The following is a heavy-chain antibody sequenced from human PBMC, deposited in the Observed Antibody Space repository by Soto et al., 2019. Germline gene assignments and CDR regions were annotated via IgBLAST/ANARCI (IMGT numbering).Heavy chain of an antibody. D-gene: IGHD1-1*01. CDR3: ARDSNDTAVSVYFYGMYI. J-gene: IGHJ6*02. CDR1: GYTFTNYA. V-gene: IGHV1-18*01. CDR2: ISTYNGNT. Sequence: QVQLVQSGAEVKKPGASVKVSCKASGYTFTNYAISWVRQAPGQGLEWMGWISTYNGNTKYAKKVKGRVTLTTDTSTSTAYMELRSLRGDGTAMYFCARDSNDTAVSVYFYGMYIWGQGTTVLVSS.